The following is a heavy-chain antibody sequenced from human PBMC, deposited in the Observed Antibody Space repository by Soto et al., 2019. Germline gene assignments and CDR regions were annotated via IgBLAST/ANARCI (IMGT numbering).Heavy chain of an antibody. D-gene: IGHD1-26*01. Sequence: EVQLVESGGGLVKPGGSLRLSCAASGFTFSRSSMNWVRQTPGKGLEWVSSISTSGSYTYYADSVKGRFTISRDNAEKSLYLQMDRLRAEDPAVYYCARDWEDVHWGQGTLVTVSS. V-gene: IGHV3-21*01. J-gene: IGHJ1*01. CDR2: ISTSGSYT. CDR3: ARDWEDVH. CDR1: GFTFSRSS.